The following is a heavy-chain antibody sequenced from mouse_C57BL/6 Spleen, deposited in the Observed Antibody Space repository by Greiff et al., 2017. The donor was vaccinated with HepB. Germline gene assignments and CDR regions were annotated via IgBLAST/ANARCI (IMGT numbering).Heavy chain of an antibody. V-gene: IGHV1-50*01. D-gene: IGHD1-1*01. CDR3: ARKDYGSSYAMDY. CDR2: IDPSDSYT. Sequence: QVQLQQPGAELVKPGASVKLSCKASGYTFTSYWMQWVKQRPGQGLEWIGEIDPSDSYTNYNQKFKGKATLTVDTSSSTAYMQLSSLTSEDSAVYYCARKDYGSSYAMDYWGQRTSVTVSS. J-gene: IGHJ4*01. CDR1: GYTFTSYW.